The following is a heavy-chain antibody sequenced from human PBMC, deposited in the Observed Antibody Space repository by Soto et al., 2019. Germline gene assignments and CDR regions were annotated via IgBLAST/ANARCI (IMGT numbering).Heavy chain of an antibody. CDR3: AKAVRQTTYFDY. J-gene: IGHJ4*02. CDR2: ISGSGGST. V-gene: IGHV3-23*01. D-gene: IGHD4-17*01. Sequence: EVQLLESGGGLVQPGGSMRLSCAASGFTFSSYAMSWVRQAPGKGLEWVSAISGSGGSTYYADSVKGRFTISRDNSKNTLYLQMNSLRAEDTAVYYCAKAVRQTTYFDYWGQGTLVTVSS. CDR1: GFTFSSYA.